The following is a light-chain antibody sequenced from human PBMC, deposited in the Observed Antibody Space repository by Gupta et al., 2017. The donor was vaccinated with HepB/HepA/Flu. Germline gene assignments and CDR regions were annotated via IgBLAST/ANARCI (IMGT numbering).Light chain of an antibody. CDR3: QSYDSSLSGSWV. CDR2: GNS. CDR1: SSNIGAGYD. V-gene: IGLV1-40*01. Sequence: QSVLTQPPSVSGAPVQRVTISCTGSSSNIGAGYDVHWYQQLPGTAPKLLIYGNSNRPSGVPDRFSGSKSGTSASLAITGLQAEDEADYYCQSYDSSLSGSWVFGGGTKLTVL. J-gene: IGLJ3*02.